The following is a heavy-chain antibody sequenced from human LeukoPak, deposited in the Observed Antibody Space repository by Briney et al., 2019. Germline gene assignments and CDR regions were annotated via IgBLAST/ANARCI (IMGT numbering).Heavy chain of an antibody. CDR3: ARYLDYGGNSRVFQH. J-gene: IGHJ1*01. D-gene: IGHD4-23*01. CDR1: GYSISSGFY. CDR2: IFHSGST. Sequence: SETLSLTCSVSGYSISSGFYWGWIRQPPGKGLEWIGSIFHSGSTYYNPSLKSRVTISIDTSKNQFSLKLSSVTAADTAVYYCARYLDYGGNSRVFQHWGQGTLVTVSS. V-gene: IGHV4-38-2*02.